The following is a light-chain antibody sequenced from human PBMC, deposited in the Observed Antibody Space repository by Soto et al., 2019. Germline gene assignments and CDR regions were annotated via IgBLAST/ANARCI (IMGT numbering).Light chain of an antibody. CDR2: GAS. V-gene: IGKV3-20*01. CDR1: QSVTNSF. CDR3: QQYVSSPWA. J-gene: IGKJ1*01. Sequence: EIVLCQSPGTLSLSPGERATLSCRASQSVTNSFLAWYQQKPGQAPRLLIYGASRRATGIPDRFTGSGSGTDFTLTISRLEPEDFAVYYCQQYVSSPWAFGQGTKVDI.